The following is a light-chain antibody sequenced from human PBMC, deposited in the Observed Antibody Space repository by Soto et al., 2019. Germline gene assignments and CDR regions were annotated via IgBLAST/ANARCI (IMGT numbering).Light chain of an antibody. V-gene: IGKV1-39*01. Sequence: IQMTQSPSSLSASIGDRVTITCRASQTISTYLNWYRQKPGKAPESLIYGASNVRTGVPSTLSASGSGTDFTLTITSLQPEDFATYYCQQSYTTPWTFGQGTTVEIK. CDR1: QTISTY. CDR3: QQSYTTPWT. J-gene: IGKJ1*01. CDR2: GAS.